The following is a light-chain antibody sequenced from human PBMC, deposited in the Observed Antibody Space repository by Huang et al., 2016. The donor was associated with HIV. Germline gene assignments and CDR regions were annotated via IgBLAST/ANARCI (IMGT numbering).Light chain of an antibody. CDR2: GSS. CDR3: QQYNNWPPAIT. Sequence: EIVMTQSPATLSVSPGERATLSCRASQSVSSNLAWDQQKPGQAPRLLIYGSSTSATGIPARFSGSGSGTEFTLTISSLQSEDFAVYYCQQYNNWPPAITFGQGTRLEIK. CDR1: QSVSSN. J-gene: IGKJ5*01. V-gene: IGKV3-15*01.